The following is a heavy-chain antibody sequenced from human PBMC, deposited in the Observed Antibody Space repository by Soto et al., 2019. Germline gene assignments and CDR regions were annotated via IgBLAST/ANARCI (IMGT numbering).Heavy chain of an antibody. CDR2: IYYSGST. Sequence: PXETLSRTFTFSVGSISSGGYYCSWIRQHPGKGLEWIGYIYYSGSTYYDPSLKSRVTISVDTSKNQFSLKLSSVTAADTAVYYCAREGGYCTNSVRYYDLGQGTLVTVS. J-gene: IGHJ4*02. D-gene: IGHD2-8*01. CDR1: VGSISSGGYY. V-gene: IGHV4-31*03. CDR3: AREGGYCTNSVRYYD.